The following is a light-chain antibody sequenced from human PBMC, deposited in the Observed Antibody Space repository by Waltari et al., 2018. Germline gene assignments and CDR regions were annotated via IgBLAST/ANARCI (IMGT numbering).Light chain of an antibody. V-gene: IGKV2-28*01. CDR3: MQTLQTPIT. CDR1: QSLLHTTGYNY. CDR2: VAS. J-gene: IGKJ5*01. Sequence: EIVMTQSPVSLTVTPGESASISCRSSQSLLHTTGYNYLGWYVQKPGQSPQLLIYVASNRPSGVPDRISGSGSGTDFTLKISRVEAEDVGVYYCMQTLQTPITFGQGTRLEIK.